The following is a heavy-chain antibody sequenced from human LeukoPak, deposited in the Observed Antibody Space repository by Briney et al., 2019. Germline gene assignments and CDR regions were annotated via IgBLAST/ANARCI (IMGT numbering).Heavy chain of an antibody. CDR3: AADTSRIAAAYSLDY. CDR2: IVVGSGNT. V-gene: IGHV1-58*01. D-gene: IGHD6-13*01. Sequence: GTSVKVSCKASGFTFTSSAVQWVRQARGQRLEWIGWIVVGSGNTNYAQKFQERVTITRDMSTSTAYMELSSLRSEDTAVYYCAADTSRIAAAYSLDYWGQGTLVTVSS. CDR1: GFTFTSSA. J-gene: IGHJ4*02.